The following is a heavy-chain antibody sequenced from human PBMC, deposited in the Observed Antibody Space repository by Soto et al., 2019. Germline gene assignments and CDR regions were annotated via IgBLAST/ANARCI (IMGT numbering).Heavy chain of an antibody. CDR3: AKDGRSSSGWYYFDY. V-gene: IGHV3-30*18. Sequence: GGSLRLSCAASGFTFSSYGMHWVRQAPGKGLEWVAVISYDGSNKYYADSVKGRFTISRDNSKNTLYLQMNSLRAEDTAVYYCAKDGRSSSGWYYFDYWGQGTLVTVSS. D-gene: IGHD6-19*01. CDR1: GFTFSSYG. J-gene: IGHJ4*02. CDR2: ISYDGSNK.